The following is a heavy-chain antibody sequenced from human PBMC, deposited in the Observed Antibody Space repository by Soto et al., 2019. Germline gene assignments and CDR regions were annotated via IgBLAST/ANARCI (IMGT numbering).Heavy chain of an antibody. CDR2: ISSRTTTI. D-gene: IGHD1-1*01. Sequence: EVQLVESGGGLVQPGGSLRLSCAASGLSFSTYSMNWVRQAPGKGLEWVSYISSRTTTIYYADSVKGRFTISRDNAKNSLYLEMNSLRAEDTAMYYCASYNWNDVKAFDFWGQGTMVTVSS. CDR1: GLSFSTYS. J-gene: IGHJ3*01. V-gene: IGHV3-48*01. CDR3: ASYNWNDVKAFDF.